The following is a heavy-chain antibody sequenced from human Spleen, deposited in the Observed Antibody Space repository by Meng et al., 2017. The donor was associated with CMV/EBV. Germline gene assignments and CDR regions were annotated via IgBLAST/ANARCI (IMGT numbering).Heavy chain of an antibody. J-gene: IGHJ4*02. D-gene: IGHD2-21*01. CDR2: IDKSGSTI. V-gene: IGHV3-11*01. CDR1: GFTLSDFY. Sequence: GESLKISCAVSGFTLSDFYMSWIRQAPGKGLEWISHIDKSGSTIYYADSVKGRFTISRDNGKNSLYLQMTNLRAEDTAVYYCAKYSAVGERLYYFDYWGQGTLVTVSS. CDR3: AKYSAVGERLYYFDY.